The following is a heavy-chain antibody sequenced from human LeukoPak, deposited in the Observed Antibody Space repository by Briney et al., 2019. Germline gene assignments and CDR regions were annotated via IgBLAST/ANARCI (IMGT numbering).Heavy chain of an antibody. CDR2: IIPIFGTA. CDR3: ASAQSIAAAGNLNWFDP. Sequence: SVKVSCKASGGTFTSYAVRWMRQAPGQWLEWMGGIIPIFGTANYAQKFQGRVTITADESTSTAYMELSSLRSEDTAVYYCASAQSIAAAGNLNWFDPWGQGTLVTVSS. V-gene: IGHV1-69*13. CDR1: GGTFTSYA. J-gene: IGHJ5*02. D-gene: IGHD6-13*01.